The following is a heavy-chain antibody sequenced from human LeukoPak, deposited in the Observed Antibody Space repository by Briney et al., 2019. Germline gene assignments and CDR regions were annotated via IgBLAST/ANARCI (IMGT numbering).Heavy chain of an antibody. J-gene: IGHJ3*01. CDR2: ISSSSSYI. V-gene: IGHV3-21*01. CDR3: ARDRWRAVTDAFDV. Sequence: KSGGSLRLSCAASGFTFSSYSMNWVRQAPGKGLEWVSSISSSSSYIYYADSVKGRFTISRDNAKNSLYLQMNSLRAEDTAVYYCARDRWRAVTDAFDVWGQGTMVTVSS. D-gene: IGHD3-3*01. CDR1: GFTFSSYS.